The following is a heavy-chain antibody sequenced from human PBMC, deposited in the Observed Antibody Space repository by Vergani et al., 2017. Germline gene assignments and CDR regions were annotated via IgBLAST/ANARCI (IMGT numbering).Heavy chain of an antibody. CDR1: GYTFTGYY. D-gene: IGHD3-22*01. CDR2: INPNSGGT. Sequence: QVQLVQSGAEVKKPGASVKVSCKASGYTFTGYYMHWVRQAPGQGLEWMGWINPNSGGTNYAQKFQGRVTMTRDTSISTAYMELRSLRSDDTAVYYCARWYYYDSSGYYYPDYYYGMDVWGQGTTVTVSS. J-gene: IGHJ6*02. V-gene: IGHV1-2*02. CDR3: ARWYYYDSSGYYYPDYYYGMDV.